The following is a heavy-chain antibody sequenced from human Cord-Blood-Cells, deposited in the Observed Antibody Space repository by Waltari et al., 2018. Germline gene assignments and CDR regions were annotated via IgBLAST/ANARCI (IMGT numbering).Heavy chain of an antibody. J-gene: IGHJ4*02. V-gene: IGHV4-34*01. D-gene: IGHD2-2*01. CDR2: INHSGST. CDR3: ARSVCSSTSCFDY. CDR1: GGSFSGYY. Sequence: VQPQQWGAGLLKPSETLSLTCAVYGGSFSGYYWSWIRQPPGKGLEWIGEINHSGSTNYNPSLKSRVTISVDTSKNQFSLKLSSVTAADTAVYYCARSVCSSTSCFDYWGQGTLVTVSS.